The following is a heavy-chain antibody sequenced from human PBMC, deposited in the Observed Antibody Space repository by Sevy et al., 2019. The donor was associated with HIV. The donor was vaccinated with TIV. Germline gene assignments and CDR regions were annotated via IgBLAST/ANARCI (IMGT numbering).Heavy chain of an antibody. CDR3: ANKGGSRPNDAFDT. V-gene: IGHV3-73*01. CDR2: FRSRPNNYAT. CDR1: GFTFLGST. D-gene: IGHD3-10*01. Sequence: GGSLRLSCAASGFTFLGSTVHWVRQASGKGLEWVGLFRSRPNNYATAYSESVKGRFTISRDDSKNTAFLQMNSLRAEDTAVYYCANKGGSRPNDAFDTWGQGTMVTVSS. J-gene: IGHJ3*02.